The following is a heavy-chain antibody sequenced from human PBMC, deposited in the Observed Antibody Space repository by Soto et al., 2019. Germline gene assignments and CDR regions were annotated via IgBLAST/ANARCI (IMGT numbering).Heavy chain of an antibody. CDR1: GFTFSDFG. CDR3: AKDIAAAETPNWFDP. Sequence: GGSLRLSCKASGFTFSDFGMHWVRQAPGKGLEWVSAIWYDGSYQYYADSVRGRFTTSRDNSNNTLLLEMNSLRVEDTAVYYCAKDIAAAETPNWFDPWGQGTLVTVSS. J-gene: IGHJ5*02. V-gene: IGHV3-33*06. D-gene: IGHD6-13*01. CDR2: IWYDGSYQ.